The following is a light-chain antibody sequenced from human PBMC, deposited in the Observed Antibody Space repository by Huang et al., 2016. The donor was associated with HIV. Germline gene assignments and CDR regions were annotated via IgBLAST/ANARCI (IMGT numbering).Light chain of an antibody. J-gene: IGKJ2*01. CDR3: QQLNSYPYT. CDR2: AAS. Sequence: IQLTQSPSSLSASVGDRVTITCRASKGISSYLAWYQQKTGKAPKLLIYAASTLQSGVPSRFSGSGSVTDFTLTISSLQPEDFATYYCQQLNSYPYTFGQGTKLEIK. CDR1: KGISSY. V-gene: IGKV1-9*01.